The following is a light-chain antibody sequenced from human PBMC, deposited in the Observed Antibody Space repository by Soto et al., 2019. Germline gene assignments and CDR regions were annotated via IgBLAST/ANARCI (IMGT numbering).Light chain of an antibody. V-gene: IGLV2-14*01. CDR1: SSDVGAYNY. CDR3: SSYTSSSTLV. Sequence: QSVVTEPARVCGYTGQSVAISCTATSSDVGAYNYVSWYQQYPGKAPKLMIYEVINRPSGVSNRFSGSKSGNTASLIISGLQAEDEADYYCSSYTSSSTLVFGGGTKVTVL. J-gene: IGLJ2*01. CDR2: EVI.